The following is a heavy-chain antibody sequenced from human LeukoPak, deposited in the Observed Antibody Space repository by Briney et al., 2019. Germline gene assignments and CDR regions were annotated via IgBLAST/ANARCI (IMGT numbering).Heavy chain of an antibody. CDR2: IYHSGST. V-gene: IGHV4-38-2*02. CDR1: GYSISSGYY. Sequence: PSETLSLTCTVSGYSISSGYYWGWIRQPPGKGLEWIGSIYHSGSTYYNPSLKSRVTISVDTSKNQFSLKLSSVTAADTAVYYCARDTTIFGVVIIYNWFDPWGQGTLVTVSS. CDR3: ARDTTIFGVVIIYNWFDP. D-gene: IGHD3-3*01. J-gene: IGHJ5*02.